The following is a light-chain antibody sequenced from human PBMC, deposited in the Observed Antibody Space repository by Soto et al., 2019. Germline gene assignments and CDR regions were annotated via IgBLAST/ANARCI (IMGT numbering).Light chain of an antibody. CDR3: QQYNNWPRAT. CDR1: QSVRSDY. CDR2: GAS. Sequence: EIVLTQYPGTLSFSPGERSTLSFISSQSVRSDYLAWYQQKPGQTPRLLIYGASSRATGIPDRFSGSGSGTDFTLTISSLQSEDSAVYYCQQYNNWPRATFGGGTKVDIK. J-gene: IGKJ4*01. V-gene: IGKV3-20*01.